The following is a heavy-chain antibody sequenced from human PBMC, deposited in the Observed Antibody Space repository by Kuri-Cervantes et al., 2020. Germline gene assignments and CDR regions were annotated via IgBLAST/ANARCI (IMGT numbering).Heavy chain of an antibody. V-gene: IGHV1-2*04. CDR1: GYTFTGYY. D-gene: IGHD3-9*01. CDR3: ARLPGYYKGHFDY. J-gene: IGHJ4*02. CDR2: INPNSGGT. Sequence: ASVKVSCKASGYTFTGYYMHWVRQAPGQGLEWMGWINPNSGGTNYAQKFQGWVTMTTDTSTSTAYMELRSLRSDDTAVYYCARLPGYYKGHFDYWGQGTLVTVSS.